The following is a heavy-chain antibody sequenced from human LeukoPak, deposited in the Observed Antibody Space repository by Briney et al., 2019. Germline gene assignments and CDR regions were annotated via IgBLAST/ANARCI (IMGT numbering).Heavy chain of an antibody. Sequence: GGSLRLSCAASGFTFSSYSMSWVRQAPGKGLEWVSVIYSGGSTYYADSVKGRFTISRDNSKNTLYLQMNSLRAEDTAVYYCAGQDSSGYYWDLGPFDYWGQGTLVTVSS. CDR1: GFTFSSYS. V-gene: IGHV3-66*04. CDR3: AGQDSSGYYWDLGPFDY. J-gene: IGHJ4*02. CDR2: IYSGGST. D-gene: IGHD3-22*01.